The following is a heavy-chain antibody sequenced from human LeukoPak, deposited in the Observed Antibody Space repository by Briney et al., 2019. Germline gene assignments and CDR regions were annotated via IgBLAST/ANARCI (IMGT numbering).Heavy chain of an antibody. J-gene: IGHJ3*02. CDR3: ANPRDGRAFDI. V-gene: IGHV3-23*01. CDR1: GFTFSSYA. Sequence: GGSLRLSCAASGFTFSSYAMSWVRQAPGKGQEWVSAISGSGASTYYADSVKGRFTISRDNSKNTLYLQMNSLRAEDTAVYYCANPRDGRAFDIWGQGTMVTVSS. CDR2: ISGSGAST. D-gene: IGHD5-24*01.